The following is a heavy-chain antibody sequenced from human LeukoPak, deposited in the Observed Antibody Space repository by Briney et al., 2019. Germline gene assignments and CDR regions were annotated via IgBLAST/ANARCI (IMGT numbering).Heavy chain of an antibody. D-gene: IGHD1-26*01. V-gene: IGHV3-30-3*02. CDR2: ISYDGSNK. CDR3: AKSEAGWELLQNAFDI. CDR1: GFTFSSYA. J-gene: IGHJ3*02. Sequence: QAGGSLRLSCAASGFTFSSYAMHWVRQAPGKGLEWVAVISYDGSNKYYADSVKGRFTISRDNSKNTLYPQMNSLRAEDTAVYYCAKSEAGWELLQNAFDIWGQGTMATVSS.